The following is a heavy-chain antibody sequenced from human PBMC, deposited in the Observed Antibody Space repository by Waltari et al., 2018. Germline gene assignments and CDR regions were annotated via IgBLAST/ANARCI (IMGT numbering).Heavy chain of an antibody. J-gene: IGHJ4*02. CDR2: INPGDGTT. CDR3: TRARGGSNYFDF. Sequence: QVQLVQSGAEVPKPGASVKISCKASGYAFINHYMHWVRQAPGQGLEWMGGINPGDGTTMYDQKFKGRATMTRDTSTDTVFKELNSLTSDDTAVYFCTRARGGSNYFDFWGQGTLVTVSS. V-gene: IGHV1-46*01. CDR1: GYAFINHY. D-gene: IGHD3-16*01.